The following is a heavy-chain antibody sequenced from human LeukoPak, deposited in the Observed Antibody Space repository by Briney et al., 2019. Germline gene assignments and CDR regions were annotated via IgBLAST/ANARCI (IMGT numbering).Heavy chain of an antibody. CDR3: AREYSSTSGRAFDI. CDR2: ISSNNRYI. CDR1: GFTFSTYS. D-gene: IGHD6-6*01. J-gene: IGHJ3*02. Sequence: GGSLRLSCAASGFTFSTYSMNWVRQAPGKGLEWVSSISSNNRYIYYADSVKGRFTISRDNAKNSLFLQMNSLRADDTAVYYCAREYSSTSGRAFDIWGQGTMVTVSS. V-gene: IGHV3-21*01.